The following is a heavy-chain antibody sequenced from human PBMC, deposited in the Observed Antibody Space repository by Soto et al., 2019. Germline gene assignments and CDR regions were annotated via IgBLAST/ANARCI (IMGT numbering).Heavy chain of an antibody. CDR1: GFSLTTNGVG. Sequence: QITLKESGPTLVKPTQTLTLTCTVSGFSLTTNGVGVGWFRQPPGKALEWLALIYRDDDKRYRPSLKSRVTITKDNTKNQVVLTMTNMYPVDTATYYCAHTVARGAYWETFNYWGQGTLVTVSS. D-gene: IGHD1-26*01. CDR2: IYRDDDK. CDR3: AHTVARGAYWETFNY. J-gene: IGHJ4*02. V-gene: IGHV2-5*02.